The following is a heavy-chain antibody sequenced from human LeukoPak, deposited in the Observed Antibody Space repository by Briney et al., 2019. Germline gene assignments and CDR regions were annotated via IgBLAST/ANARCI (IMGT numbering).Heavy chain of an antibody. J-gene: IGHJ4*02. Sequence: TGGSLRLSCAASGFTFSTYAMSWVRQAPGKGLEWVSSISGSGGRTYYADSVKGRFTISRDNSKNTLYLQMSSLRAEDTAVYYCAKVSGYTSGWYVDFDCWGQGSLVGVSS. D-gene: IGHD6-19*01. CDR1: GFTFSTYA. V-gene: IGHV3-23*01. CDR2: ISGSGGRT. CDR3: AKVSGYTSGWYVDFDC.